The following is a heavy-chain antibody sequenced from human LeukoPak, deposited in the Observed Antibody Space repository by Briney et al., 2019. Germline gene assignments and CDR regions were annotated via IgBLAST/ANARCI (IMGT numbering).Heavy chain of an antibody. V-gene: IGHV5-51*01. J-gene: IGHJ4*02. CDR3: ARSRDLDYFDY. Sequence: GESLKISCKGSGSIFTSYWIGWARRLPGKGLEWMGIIYPGDSDTRYSPSFQGQVTISADKSISTAYLQWSSLKASDTAMYYCARSRDLDYFDYWGQGTLVTVSS. CDR2: IYPGDSDT. D-gene: IGHD3-3*01. CDR1: GSIFTSYW.